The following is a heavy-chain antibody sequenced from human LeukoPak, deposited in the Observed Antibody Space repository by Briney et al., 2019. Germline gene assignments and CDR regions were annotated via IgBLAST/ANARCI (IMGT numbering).Heavy chain of an antibody. Sequence: ASVKVSCKASGYTFTTYAMNWVRQAPGQGLEWMGWINTNTGNPAYAQGFTGRFVFSLDTSVSTTYLQISSLKAEDTAVYYCARGGAGAVATIPGFEYWGQGTLVTVSS. V-gene: IGHV7-4-1*02. D-gene: IGHD5-12*01. CDR1: GYTFTTYA. CDR3: ARGGAGAVATIPGFEY. J-gene: IGHJ4*02. CDR2: INTNTGNP.